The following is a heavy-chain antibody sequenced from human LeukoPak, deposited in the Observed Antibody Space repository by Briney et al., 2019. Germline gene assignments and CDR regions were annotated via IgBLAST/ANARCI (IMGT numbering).Heavy chain of an antibody. V-gene: IGHV4-4*02. Sequence: PSETPSLTCAVSGGSLSSITWWSWVRQPPEKGLEWFGEIYHSGSTNYNPSLKSRVTISVDKSKNQFSLKLSSVTAADTAVYYCARYDVGWYYFDYWGQGTLVTVSS. D-gene: IGHD6-19*01. CDR1: GGSLSSITW. J-gene: IGHJ4*02. CDR3: ARYDVGWYYFDY. CDR2: IYHSGST.